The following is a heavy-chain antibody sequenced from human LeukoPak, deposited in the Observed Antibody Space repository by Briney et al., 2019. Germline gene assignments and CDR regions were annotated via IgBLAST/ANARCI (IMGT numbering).Heavy chain of an antibody. Sequence: GGSLRLSCAASGFTFSSYSLSWVRQAPGKGLEWVSSISSSSTYIYYADSMRGRFTISRDNAKNSLYLQMNSLRVEDTAVYYCVRDRGVGITGTTGYWGQGTLVTVAS. V-gene: IGHV3-21*01. CDR3: VRDRGVGITGTTGY. J-gene: IGHJ4*02. D-gene: IGHD1-7*01. CDR1: GFTFSSYS. CDR2: ISSSSTYI.